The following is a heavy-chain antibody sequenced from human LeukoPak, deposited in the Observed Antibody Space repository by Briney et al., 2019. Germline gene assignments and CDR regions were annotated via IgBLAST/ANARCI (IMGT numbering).Heavy chain of an antibody. V-gene: IGHV3-30*18. CDR3: AKEGAEIVVVNPFDY. J-gene: IGHJ4*02. Sequence: GGSLRLSCAASGFTFSSYGMHWVRQAPGKGLEWVAVISYDGSNKYCADSVKGRFTISRDNSKNTLYLQMNSLRAEDTAVYYCAKEGAEIVVVNPFDYWGQGTLVTVSS. D-gene: IGHD3-22*01. CDR1: GFTFSSYG. CDR2: ISYDGSNK.